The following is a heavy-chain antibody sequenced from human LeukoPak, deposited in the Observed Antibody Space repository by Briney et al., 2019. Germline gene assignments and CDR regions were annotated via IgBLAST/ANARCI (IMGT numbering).Heavy chain of an antibody. D-gene: IGHD6-13*01. Sequence: GGSLRLSCAASGFTFSSYGMHWVRQAPGKGLEWVAFIRYDGSNKYYADSVKGRFTISRDNCKNTLYLQMNSLRAEDTAVYYCAKDRIAAAYYFDYWGQGTLVTVSS. CDR1: GFTFSSYG. J-gene: IGHJ4*02. CDR3: AKDRIAAAYYFDY. CDR2: IRYDGSNK. V-gene: IGHV3-30*02.